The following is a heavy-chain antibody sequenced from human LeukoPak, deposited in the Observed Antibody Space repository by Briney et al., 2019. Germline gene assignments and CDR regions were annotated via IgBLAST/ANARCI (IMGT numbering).Heavy chain of an antibody. CDR2: IYTSGST. CDR1: GGSISNYY. Sequence: PSETLSLTCTVSGGSISNYYWSWIRQPAEKGLEWIGRIYTSGSTNYNPSLKSRVTMSVDTSKNQFSLKLSSVTAADTAVYYYARVHGFPDSRYYYYYMDVWGKGTTVTVSS. CDR3: ARVHGFPDSRYYYYYMDV. J-gene: IGHJ6*03. V-gene: IGHV4-4*07. D-gene: IGHD3-22*01.